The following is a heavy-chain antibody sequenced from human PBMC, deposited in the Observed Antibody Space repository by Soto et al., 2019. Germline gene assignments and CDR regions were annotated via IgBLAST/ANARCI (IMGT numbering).Heavy chain of an antibody. CDR2: IKSKTDGGTT. J-gene: IGHJ6*02. CDR1: GVTFSNAW. V-gene: IGHV3-15*07. CDR3: TTDRRYYYYYGMDV. Sequence: GGSMRLSCAAAGVTFSNAWMNWVRQDKRKGLEWVGRIKSKTDGGTTDYAAPVKGRFTISRDDSKNTLYLQMNSLKTEDTAVYYCTTDRRYYYYYGMDVWGQGTTVTVSS.